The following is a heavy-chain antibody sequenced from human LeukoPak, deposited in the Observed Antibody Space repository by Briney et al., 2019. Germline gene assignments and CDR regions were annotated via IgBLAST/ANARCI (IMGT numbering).Heavy chain of an antibody. V-gene: IGHV3-21*04. D-gene: IGHD3-3*01. CDR1: GFTFSSYS. CDR3: ARGKVTIFGVIKDGGFDY. Sequence: GGSLRLSCAASGFTFSSYSMNWVRQAPGKGLEWVSSISISSSYIYYADSVKGRFTISRDNAKNSLYLQMNSLRAEDTAVYYCARGKVTIFGVIKDGGFDYWDQGTLVTVSS. CDR2: ISISSSYI. J-gene: IGHJ4*02.